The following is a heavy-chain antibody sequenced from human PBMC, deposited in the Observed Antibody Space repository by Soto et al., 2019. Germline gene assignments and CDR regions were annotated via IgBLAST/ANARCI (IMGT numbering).Heavy chain of an antibody. CDR3: ARPDYGSGSYPDY. CDR1: GFTFSSYA. J-gene: IGHJ4*02. V-gene: IGHV3-30-3*01. CDR2: ISYEGSNK. Sequence: QVQLVESGGGVVQPGRSLRLSCAASGFTFSSYAMQWVRQAPGKGLECVAVISYEGSNKYSADSVKGRFPISRHHSKNTLYLQMTSLRAEDTAVYYCARPDYGSGSYPDYWGQGTLVTVSS. D-gene: IGHD3-10*01.